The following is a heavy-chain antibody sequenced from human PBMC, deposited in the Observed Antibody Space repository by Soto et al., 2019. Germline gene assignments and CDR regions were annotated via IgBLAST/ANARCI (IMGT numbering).Heavy chain of an antibody. V-gene: IGHV3-23*01. CDR2: ISGSGGST. Sequence: GGSLRLSCAASGFTFSSYAMSWVRQAPGKGLEWVSAISGSGGSTYYADSVKGRFTISRDNSKNTLYLQMNSLRAEDTAAYYCAKDTRGYSYGYYFDYWGQGTLVTVSS. D-gene: IGHD5-18*01. CDR1: GFTFSSYA. J-gene: IGHJ4*02. CDR3: AKDTRGYSYGYYFDY.